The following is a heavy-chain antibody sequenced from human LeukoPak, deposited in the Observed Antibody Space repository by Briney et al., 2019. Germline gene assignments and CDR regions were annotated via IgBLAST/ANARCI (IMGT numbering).Heavy chain of an antibody. Sequence: PETLSLTCTVSGDSISSYYWSWIPQPPGKGLEWIGYIYYSGSTNYNPSLKSRVTISVDTSKNQFSLKLSSVTAADTAVYYCARDPGYDFWSGRRGNWFDPWGQGTLVTVSS. J-gene: IGHJ5*02. CDR3: ARDPGYDFWSGRRGNWFDP. CDR1: GDSISSYY. V-gene: IGHV4-59*01. CDR2: IYYSGST. D-gene: IGHD3-3*01.